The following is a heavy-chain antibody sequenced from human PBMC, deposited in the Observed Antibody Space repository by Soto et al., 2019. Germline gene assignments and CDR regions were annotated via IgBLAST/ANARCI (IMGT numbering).Heavy chain of an antibody. Sequence: QVQLQESGPGLVKPSQTLSLTCTVSGGSISSGGYYWSWIRQHPGKGLEWIGYIYYSGSTYYNPSLKSRVTISVATSKNQFSLKLNSVTAADTAVYYCARAMARGEHAFDIWGQGTMVTVSS. CDR3: ARAMARGEHAFDI. D-gene: IGHD3-16*01. CDR1: GGSISSGGYY. J-gene: IGHJ3*02. V-gene: IGHV4-31*03. CDR2: IYYSGST.